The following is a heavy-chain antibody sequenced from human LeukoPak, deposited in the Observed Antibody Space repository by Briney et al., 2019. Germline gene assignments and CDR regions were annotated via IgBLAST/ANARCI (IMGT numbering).Heavy chain of an antibody. J-gene: IGHJ6*03. CDR3: ARRAVGNSYYYSMDV. Sequence: GSSVTVSCKASGGTFSSYAISWVRQAPGQGLEWMGGIIPIFGTANYAQKFQGRVTITRNTSISTAFMELSSLRSEDTAVYYCARRAVGNSYYYSMDVWGKGTTVTVSS. D-gene: IGHD6-19*01. V-gene: IGHV1-69*05. CDR1: GGTFSSYA. CDR2: IIPIFGTA.